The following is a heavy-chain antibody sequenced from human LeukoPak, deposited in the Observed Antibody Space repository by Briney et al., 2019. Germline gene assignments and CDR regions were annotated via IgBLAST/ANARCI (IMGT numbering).Heavy chain of an antibody. CDR1: GYTFTNYG. CDR3: ARSLTSCGSYSDGGDY. V-gene: IGHV1-18*01. J-gene: IGHJ4*02. D-gene: IGHD1-26*01. CDR2: ISAYNGNR. Sequence: GASVKVSCKASGYTFTNYGISWVRQAPGQGLEWMGWISAYNGNRNYAQKVKGRVTMTTDTSTSTAYMELGSLRSDDTAVYYCARSLTSCGSYSDGGDYWGQGTLVTVSS.